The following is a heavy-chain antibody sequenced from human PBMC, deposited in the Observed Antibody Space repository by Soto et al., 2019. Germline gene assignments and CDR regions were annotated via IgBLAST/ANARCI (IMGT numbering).Heavy chain of an antibody. Sequence: QVHLVQSGAEVKKPGASLKVSCKASGHIFISFGINWVRQAPGQGLEWMGWISPYKGNTKYAEKFQDRVTMTTDTSTSTAYMEVRSLRSDDTAVYYCARDLDGSGSYYTDYWGPGTRVTVSS. D-gene: IGHD3-10*01. CDR2: ISPYKGNT. CDR3: ARDLDGSGSYYTDY. J-gene: IGHJ4*02. CDR1: GHIFISFG. V-gene: IGHV1-18*01.